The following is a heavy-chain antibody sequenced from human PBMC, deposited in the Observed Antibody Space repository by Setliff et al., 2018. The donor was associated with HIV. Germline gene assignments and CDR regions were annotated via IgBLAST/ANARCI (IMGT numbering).Heavy chain of an antibody. V-gene: IGHV4-61*08. J-gene: IGHJ4*02. CDR1: GVSVRGGDH. CDR3: ARSVGYSYGTGY. D-gene: IGHD5-18*01. CDR2: IHYTGIS. Sequence: SETLSLTCTVSGVSVRGGDHWSWIRQPPGKGLEWIGNIHYTGISDINPSLKRRATISLDRPKIQFSLKLSSVTAADTAVYYCARSVGYSYGTGYWGQGTLVTVSS.